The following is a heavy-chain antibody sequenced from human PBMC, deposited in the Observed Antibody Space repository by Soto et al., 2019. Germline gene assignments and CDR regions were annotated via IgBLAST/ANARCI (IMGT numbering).Heavy chain of an antibody. CDR1: GGTFSSSA. Sequence: SVKVSCKASGGTFSSSAISWVRQAPGQGLEWMGGIIPIFGTANYAQKFQGRVTITADKSTSTAYMELSSLRSEDTAVYYCAIKYSSTSCYKHRGAWAQGTMVTGSS. D-gene: IGHD2-2*01. CDR3: AIKYSSTSCYKHRGA. V-gene: IGHV1-69*06. CDR2: IIPIFGTA. J-gene: IGHJ3*01.